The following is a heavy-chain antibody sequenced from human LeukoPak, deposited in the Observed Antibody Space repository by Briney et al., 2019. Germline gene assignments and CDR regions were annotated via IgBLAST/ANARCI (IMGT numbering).Heavy chain of an antibody. CDR3: ARDPYSSSWYYFDY. Sequence: GGSLRLSCAASGFTFRDYYMSWIRQAPGKGLEWVSYISSSSSYIYYADSVKGRFTISRDNAKNSLYLQMNSLRAEDTAVYYCARDPYSSSWYYFDYWGQGTLVTVSS. D-gene: IGHD6-13*01. J-gene: IGHJ4*02. V-gene: IGHV3-11*06. CDR2: ISSSSSYI. CDR1: GFTFRDYY.